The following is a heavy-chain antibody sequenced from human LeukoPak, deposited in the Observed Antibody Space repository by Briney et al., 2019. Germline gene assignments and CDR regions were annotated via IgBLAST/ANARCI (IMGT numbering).Heavy chain of an antibody. D-gene: IGHD6-19*01. CDR2: IHYSGST. J-gene: IGHJ4*02. CDR1: GGSISSSSYY. V-gene: IGHV4-39*01. Sequence: SETLSLTCTVPGGSISSSSYYWGWIRQPPGKGLEWIGSIHYSGSTYYNPSLKSRVTISVDRSKNQFSLKLSSVTAADTAVYSCARHSSGWYAFDYWGQGTLVTVSS. CDR3: ARHSSGWYAFDY.